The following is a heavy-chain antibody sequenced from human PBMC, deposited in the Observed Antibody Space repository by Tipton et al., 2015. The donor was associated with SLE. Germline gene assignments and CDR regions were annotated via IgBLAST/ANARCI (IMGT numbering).Heavy chain of an antibody. Sequence: LSLTCAASGFTFSDYYMSWIRQAPGKGLEWVSYISSSSSYTNYADSVKGRFTISRDNSKNTLYLQMNSLRAEDTAVYYCARALAAGKDCWGQGTLVTVSS. CDR2: ISSSSSYT. V-gene: IGHV3-11*06. D-gene: IGHD6-13*01. CDR3: ARALAAGKDC. CDR1: GFTFSDYY. J-gene: IGHJ4*02.